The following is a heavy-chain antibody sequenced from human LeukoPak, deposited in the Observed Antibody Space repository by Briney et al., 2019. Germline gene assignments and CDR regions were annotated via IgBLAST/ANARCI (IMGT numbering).Heavy chain of an antibody. CDR3: AKNDYAPGSYYYFDY. CDR2: IRLDGSNK. V-gene: IGHV3-30*02. Sequence: TGGPLRLSCAASGFTFSNYGMHWVRQATGKGLEWVAFIRLDGSNKYYADSVKGRFTISRDNSKNTLYLQMNSLRAEDTAVYYCAKNDYAPGSYYYFDYWGQGTLVTVSS. J-gene: IGHJ4*02. D-gene: IGHD3-10*01. CDR1: GFTFSNYG.